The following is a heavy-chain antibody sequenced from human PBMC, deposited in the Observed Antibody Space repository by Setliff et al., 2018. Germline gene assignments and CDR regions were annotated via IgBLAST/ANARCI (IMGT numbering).Heavy chain of an antibody. CDR2: VYHSGTA. CDR1: GGSFNTYY. V-gene: IGHV4-59*13. D-gene: IGHD4-17*01. J-gene: IGHJ4*02. CDR3: ARGKIFYVGDSHYFDI. Sequence: SETLSLTCTVSGGSFNTYYWSWIRQTPGKGLEWIGFVYHSGTATYNPSLKSRVTVTVDTSKNQFSLRLNSVTAADTAVYYCARGKIFYVGDSHYFDIWGQGTLVTVSS.